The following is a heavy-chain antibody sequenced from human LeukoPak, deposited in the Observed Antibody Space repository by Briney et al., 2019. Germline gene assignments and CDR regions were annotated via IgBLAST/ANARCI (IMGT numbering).Heavy chain of an antibody. V-gene: IGHV4-31*03. CDR3: ARTSGYDFHWFDP. D-gene: IGHD5-12*01. J-gene: IGHJ5*02. CDR1: GGSISSGGYY. CDR2: IYYSGST. Sequence: SQTLSLTCTVSGGSISSGGYYWSWIRQHPGKGLEWIGYIYYSGSTYYNPSLESRVTISVDTSKNQFSLKLSSVTAADTAVYYCARTSGYDFHWFDPWGQGTLVTVSS.